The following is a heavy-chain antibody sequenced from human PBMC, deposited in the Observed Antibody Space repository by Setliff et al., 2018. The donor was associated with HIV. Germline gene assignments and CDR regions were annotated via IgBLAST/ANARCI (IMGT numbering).Heavy chain of an antibody. CDR1: GYSFTSSG. D-gene: IGHD5-12*01. CDR3: ARDYRSWIRAIGY. J-gene: IGHJ4*02. Sequence: ASVKVSCKASGYSFTSSGVSWVRQAPGQGLEWMGWINIRNGNTNYAQKFQGRVTMTRDTSISTAYMELSSLRSEDTAVYYCARDYRSWIRAIGYWGQGTLVTVSS. CDR2: INIRNGNT. V-gene: IGHV1-18*01.